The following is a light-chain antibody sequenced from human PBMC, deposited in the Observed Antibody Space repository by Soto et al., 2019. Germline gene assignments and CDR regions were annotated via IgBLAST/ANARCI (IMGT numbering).Light chain of an antibody. CDR1: QRISSY. CDR3: QQSYSIFRT. V-gene: IGKV1-39*01. CDR2: AAS. J-gene: IGKJ2*01. Sequence: DIQMTQSPSSLSASVGDRVTITCRASQRISSYLNWYQQKPGKAPKLLIYAASNLQSGVPSRFSGSGSGTDFTLTISSLQPEDFATYYCQQSYSIFRTFGQGTKVDIK.